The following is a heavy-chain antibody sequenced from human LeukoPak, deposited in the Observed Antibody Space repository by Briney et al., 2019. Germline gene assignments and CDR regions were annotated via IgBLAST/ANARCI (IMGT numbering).Heavy chain of an antibody. CDR1: GGSISSYY. CDR2: IYYSGST. V-gene: IGHV4-59*04. J-gene: IGHJ4*02. CDR3: ARHLRGVSPFDY. D-gene: IGHD3-10*01. Sequence: SETLSLTCTVSGGSISSYYWSWIRQPPGKGLEWIGYIYYSGSTYYNPSLKSRVTISVDTSKNQFSLKLSSVTAADTAVYYCARHLRGVSPFDYWGQGTLVTVSS.